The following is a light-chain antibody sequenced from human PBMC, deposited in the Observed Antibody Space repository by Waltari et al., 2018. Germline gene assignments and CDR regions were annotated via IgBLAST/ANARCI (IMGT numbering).Light chain of an antibody. Sequence: DIQMTQSPSSLSASVGDRVTITCRASQGINNYLSWYQQKPGKAPKPLFYYASSLETGVPSRFSGSRSGTDYTLTISSLQPEDIATYYCQQYNNSPYSFGQGTKVEIK. CDR3: QQYNNSPYS. V-gene: IGKV1-33*01. J-gene: IGKJ2*03. CDR2: YAS. CDR1: QGINNY.